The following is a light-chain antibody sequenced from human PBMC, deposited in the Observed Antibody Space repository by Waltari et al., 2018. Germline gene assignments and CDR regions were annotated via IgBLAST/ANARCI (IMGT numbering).Light chain of an antibody. Sequence: EIVLTQSPGTLSLSPGDRATLSCRASQSFSRSFLAWYQQKPGQAPRLLISGASSRATGIPDRFSGSGSGTDFTLTISRLEPEDFAVYYCQQYDSSPLTFGPGTKVDI. CDR2: GAS. CDR3: QQYDSSPLT. V-gene: IGKV3-20*01. CDR1: QSFSRSF. J-gene: IGKJ3*01.